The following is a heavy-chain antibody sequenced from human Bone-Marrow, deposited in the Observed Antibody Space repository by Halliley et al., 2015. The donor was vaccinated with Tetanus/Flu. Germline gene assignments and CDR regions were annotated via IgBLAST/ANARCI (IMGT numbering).Heavy chain of an antibody. Sequence: SLRLSCAASGFTFSSNAMNWVRQAPGKGLEWVSTISGSGGSTYYADSVKGRFTISRDTSKNTLYLQMNSLRAEDTAVYYCAKDSRRGSGSYFDYWGQGTLVTVSS. D-gene: IGHD1-26*01. CDR3: AKDSRRGSGSYFDY. CDR2: ISGSGGST. V-gene: IGHV3-23*01. CDR1: GFTFSSNA. J-gene: IGHJ4*02.